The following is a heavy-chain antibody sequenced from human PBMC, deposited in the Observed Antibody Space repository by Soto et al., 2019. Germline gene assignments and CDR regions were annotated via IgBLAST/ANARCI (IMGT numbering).Heavy chain of an antibody. Sequence: PGGSLRLSCAASGFTFSSYWMSWVRQAPGKGLEWVANIKQDGSEKYYVDSVKGRFTISRDNAKNSLYLQMNSLRAEDTAVYYCARTPMTTLLRYYYYYMDVWGKGTTVTVSS. CDR1: GFTFSSYW. J-gene: IGHJ6*03. D-gene: IGHD4-17*01. CDR2: IKQDGSEK. CDR3: ARTPMTTLLRYYYYYMDV. V-gene: IGHV3-7*01.